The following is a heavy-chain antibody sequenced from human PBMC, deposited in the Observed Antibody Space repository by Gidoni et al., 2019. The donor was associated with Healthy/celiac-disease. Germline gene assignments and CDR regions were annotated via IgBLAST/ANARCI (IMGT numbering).Heavy chain of an antibody. J-gene: IGHJ4*02. D-gene: IGHD7-27*01. V-gene: IGHV5-51*01. CDR3: ARPATGEGGLDY. CDR2: IYPGDSDT. Sequence: DVQLVQAGSDVKKPGAARKIYCHDSGYRFTSSWIGWVRQMPGKGLEWMGIIYPGDSDTRYSPSFQGQVTISADKSISTAYLQWSSLKASDTAMYYCARPATGEGGLDYWGQGTLVTVSS. CDR1: GYRFTSSW.